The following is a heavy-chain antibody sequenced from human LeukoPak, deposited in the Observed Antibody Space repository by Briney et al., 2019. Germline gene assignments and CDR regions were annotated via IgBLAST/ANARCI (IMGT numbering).Heavy chain of an antibody. J-gene: IGHJ5*02. CDR3: AVSNWMDP. CDR2: ISYDGSNK. CDR1: GFTFDDYA. Sequence: PGGSLRLSCAASGFTFDDYAMHWVRQAPGKGLEWVAVISYDGSNKYYADSVKGRFTISRDNSKNTQYLQMNSLRAEDTAVYYCAVSNWMDPWGQGTLVTVSS. V-gene: IGHV3-30*03.